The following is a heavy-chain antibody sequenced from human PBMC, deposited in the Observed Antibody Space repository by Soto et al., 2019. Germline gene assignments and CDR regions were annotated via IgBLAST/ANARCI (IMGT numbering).Heavy chain of an antibody. Sequence: QVQLVQSGGEVKKPGASVKVSCKASGYTFTSYDISWVRQAPGQGLEWMGWISVYYGNTNYAQALQGRVTVTTDTSTSTVYMELRSLRSDDTAVYYCARENRYDSRRYYFDYWGQGTLVTVSS. D-gene: IGHD3-3*01. CDR2: ISVYYGNT. V-gene: IGHV1-18*01. J-gene: IGHJ4*02. CDR3: ARENRYDSRRYYFDY. CDR1: GYTFTSYD.